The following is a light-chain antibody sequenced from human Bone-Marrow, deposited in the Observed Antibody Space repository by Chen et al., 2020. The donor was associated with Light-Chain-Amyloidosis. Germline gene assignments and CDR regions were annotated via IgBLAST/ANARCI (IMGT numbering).Light chain of an antibody. CDR2: EDD. V-gene: IGLV6-57*01. J-gene: IGLJ3*02. CDR3: QSYQGSSQGV. Sequence: NFMLTQPHSVSESPGKTVIIPCTSSSGSIATNYVQWYQQRPGSSPTTVIYEDDQSPSGVPDRFSGSIDRSSNAASLTISGLKTEDEADYYCQSYQGSSQGVFGGGTKLTVL. CDR1: SGSIATNY.